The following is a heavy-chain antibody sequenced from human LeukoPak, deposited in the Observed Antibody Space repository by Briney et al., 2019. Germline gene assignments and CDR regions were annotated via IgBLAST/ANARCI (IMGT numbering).Heavy chain of an antibody. V-gene: IGHV4-34*01. D-gene: IGHD3-3*01. CDR3: ARGPVTDFWSGYFTPYYYYYYMDV. CDR2: INHSGST. Sequence: SETLSLTCAVYGGSFSGYYWSWIRQPPGKGLEWIGEINHSGSTNYNPSLKSRVTISVDTSKNQFSLKLSSVTAADTAVYYCARGPVTDFWSGYFTPYYYYYYMDVWGKGTTVTVSS. J-gene: IGHJ6*03. CDR1: GGSFSGYY.